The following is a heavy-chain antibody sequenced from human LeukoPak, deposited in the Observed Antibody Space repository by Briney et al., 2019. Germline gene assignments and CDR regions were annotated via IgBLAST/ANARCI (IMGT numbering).Heavy chain of an antibody. CDR2: INTDGSST. CDR1: GFTFSSYW. D-gene: IGHD1-1*01. Sequence: GGSLRLSCAASGFTFSSYWMHWVRRAPGKGLVWVSRINTDGSSTTYADSVKGRFTISRDNAKNTLYLQMSGLRAEDTAVYYCAREWKKTGAFDYWGQGTLVTVSS. J-gene: IGHJ4*02. CDR3: AREWKKTGAFDY. V-gene: IGHV3-74*01.